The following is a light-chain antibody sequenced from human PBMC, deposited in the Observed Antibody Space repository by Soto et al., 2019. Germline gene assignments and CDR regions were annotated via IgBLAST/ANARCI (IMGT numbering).Light chain of an antibody. V-gene: IGLV2-8*01. Sequence: QSALTQPPSASGSPGQSVTISCTGTGSDVGAYNYVSWYRQYPGKAPKLVIFEVNKRPSGVPDRISGSESGITASLTVSGLQAEDEADYYCCSYAGSNNYVFGTGTKVTVL. CDR2: EVN. CDR1: GSDVGAYNY. J-gene: IGLJ1*01. CDR3: CSYAGSNNYV.